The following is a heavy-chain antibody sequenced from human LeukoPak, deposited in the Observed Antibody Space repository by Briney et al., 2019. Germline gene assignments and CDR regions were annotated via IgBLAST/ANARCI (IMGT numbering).Heavy chain of an antibody. CDR1: GFTFSSYG. D-gene: IGHD3-10*01. J-gene: IGHJ5*02. CDR2: ISYDGSNK. Sequence: GGSLRLSCAASGFTFSSYGFHWVRQAPGKGLEWVAVISYDGSNKYYADSVKGRFTISRDNSKNTLYLQMNSLRAEDTAVYYCAKDRSRVLLWFGESTTWGQGTLVTVSS. V-gene: IGHV3-30*18. CDR3: AKDRSRVLLWFGESTT.